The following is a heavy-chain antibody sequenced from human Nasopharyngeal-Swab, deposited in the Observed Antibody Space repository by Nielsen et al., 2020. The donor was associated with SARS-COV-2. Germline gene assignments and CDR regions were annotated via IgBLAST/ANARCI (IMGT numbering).Heavy chain of an antibody. V-gene: IGHV1-46*01. Sequence: WVRQAPGQGLEWMGIINPSGGSTSYAQKFQGRVTMTRDTSTSTVYMELSSLRSEDTAVYYCARGDKGYSSGWAYWGQGTLVTVSS. CDR2: INPSGGST. CDR3: ARGDKGYSSGWAY. D-gene: IGHD6-19*01. J-gene: IGHJ4*02.